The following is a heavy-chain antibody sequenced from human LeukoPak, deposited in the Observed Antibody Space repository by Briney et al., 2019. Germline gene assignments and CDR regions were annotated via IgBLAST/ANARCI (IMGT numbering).Heavy chain of an antibody. V-gene: IGHV3-30*04. J-gene: IGHJ6*04. CDR1: GFTLNYYA. CDR3: ASDPRDGGQNV. CDR2: ISNN. D-gene: IGHD5-24*01. Sequence: GGSLRLSCEVSGFTLNYYALHWVRQAPGKGLEWVAFISNNDYADSVKGRFTFSRDKSKNTLFLQMDSLRPEDSAVYYCASDPRDGGQNVWGKGTTVIVSS.